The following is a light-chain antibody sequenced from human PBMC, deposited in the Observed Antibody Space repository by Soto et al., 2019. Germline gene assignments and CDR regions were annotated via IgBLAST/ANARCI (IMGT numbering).Light chain of an antibody. CDR2: DNN. Sequence: QSVLTQPPSVSGAPGQRVTISCTGSSSNIGAGYDVHWYQLLPGTAPKLLIYDNNNRPSGVPDRFSGSKSGTSASLAITGLETEDEADYYCQSYDSSLSESGWVFGGGTKLTVL. J-gene: IGLJ3*02. CDR1: SSNIGAGYD. V-gene: IGLV1-40*01. CDR3: QSYDSSLSESGWV.